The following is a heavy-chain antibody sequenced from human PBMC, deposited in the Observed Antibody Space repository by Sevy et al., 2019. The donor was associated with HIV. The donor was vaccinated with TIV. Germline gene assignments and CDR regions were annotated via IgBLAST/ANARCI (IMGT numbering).Heavy chain of an antibody. CDR3: AGEYSSSPKY. D-gene: IGHD6-13*01. V-gene: IGHV4-34*01. CDR1: GGSFSGYY. CDR2: INHSGST. Sequence: SETLSLTCAVYGGSFSGYYWSWIRQPPGKGLEWIGEINHSGSTNYNPSLKSRVTISVDTSKNQFSLKLSSVTAADTAVYYCAGEYSSSPKYWGQGTLVTVSS. J-gene: IGHJ4*02.